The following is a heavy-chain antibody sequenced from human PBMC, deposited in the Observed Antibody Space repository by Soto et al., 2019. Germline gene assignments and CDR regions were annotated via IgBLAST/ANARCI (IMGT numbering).Heavy chain of an antibody. D-gene: IGHD4-17*01. CDR3: ARGKTVTNGKAFDN. J-gene: IGHJ3*02. Sequence: QVQLVQSGAEVKKPGASVKVSCKASGYTFTSYDINWVRQATGQGLEWMGWMNPNSGNTGYAQKFQGRVTMTKNTSISTDCMELSRLRSEDTAVYYCARGKTVTNGKAFDNWGRGTIVTFSS. V-gene: IGHV1-8*01. CDR1: GYTFTSYD. CDR2: MNPNSGNT.